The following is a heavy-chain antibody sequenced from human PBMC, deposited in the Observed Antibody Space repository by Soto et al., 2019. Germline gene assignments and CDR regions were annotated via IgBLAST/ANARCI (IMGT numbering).Heavy chain of an antibody. CDR1: GYTFTGYY. D-gene: IGHD2-2*01. J-gene: IGHJ5*02. CDR2: INPNSGGT. V-gene: IGHV1-2*04. Sequence: ASVKVSFKASGYTFTGYYMHWVRQAPGQGLEWMGWINPNSGGTNYAQKFQGWVTMTRDTSISTAYMELSRLRSDDTAVYYCARDFGYCSSTSCHNRAPNWFDPWGQGTLVTVSS. CDR3: ARDFGYCSSTSCHNRAPNWFDP.